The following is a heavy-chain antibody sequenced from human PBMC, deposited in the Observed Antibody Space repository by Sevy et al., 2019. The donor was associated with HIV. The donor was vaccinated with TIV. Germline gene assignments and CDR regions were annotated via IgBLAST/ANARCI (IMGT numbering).Heavy chain of an antibody. J-gene: IGHJ5*02. D-gene: IGHD1-1*01. CDR2: ITRTGEAT. Sequence: GGSLRLSCAVSGFTFTAYPMAWVRHGPGKGLEWVSAITRTGEATHYADSVKGRFTISRDDSKSMLYLQMNRLKADDTAIYYCLKRKWDPSPGQDNWFDPWGQGTLVTVSS. CDR1: GFTFTAYP. CDR3: LKRKWDPSPGQDNWFDP. V-gene: IGHV3-23*01.